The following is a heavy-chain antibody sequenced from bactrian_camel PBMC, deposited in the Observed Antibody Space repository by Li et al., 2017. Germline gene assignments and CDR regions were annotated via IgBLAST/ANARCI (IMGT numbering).Heavy chain of an antibody. CDR1: EYSSC. D-gene: IGHD6*01. J-gene: IGHJ4*01. Sequence: HVQLVESGGGSVQAGGSLRLSCVVSEYSSCTAWFRQAPGKEREGVATIDAENTATYGKSVKGRFTISKDNAKNTLYLQMNSLKPEDTAMYYCAADARQYAGSWRSLVADSFDYWGRGPRSPSP. V-gene: IGHV3S55*01. CDR2: IDAENTA.